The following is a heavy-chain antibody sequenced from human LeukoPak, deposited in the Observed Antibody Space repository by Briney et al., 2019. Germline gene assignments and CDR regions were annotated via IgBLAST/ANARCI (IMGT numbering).Heavy chain of an antibody. CDR3: ARDRYYYYSSGTRWFDP. CDR2: IYTSGST. J-gene: IGHJ5*02. V-gene: IGHV4-61*02. D-gene: IGHD3-22*01. CDR1: GGSISSGSYY. Sequence: SQTLSLTCTVSGGSISSGSYYWSWIRQPAGKGLEWIGRIYTSGSTNYNPSLKSRVTISVDTSKNQFSLKLSSVTAADTAVYYCARDRYYYYSSGTRWFDPWGQGTLVTVSS.